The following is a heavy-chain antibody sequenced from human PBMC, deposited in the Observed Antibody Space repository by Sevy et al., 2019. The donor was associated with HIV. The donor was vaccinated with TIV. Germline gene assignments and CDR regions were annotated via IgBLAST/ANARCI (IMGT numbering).Heavy chain of an antibody. CDR1: GYSFTSHW. Sequence: GESLKISCKGSGYSFTSHWIGWVRHMPGKGLEWMGIIYPDDSASRYSPSFQGQVTFSADKSISTAYLQWSSLKASDTAMYYCATSRSGYFDTSGYYIYWGQGTLVTVSS. D-gene: IGHD3-22*01. V-gene: IGHV5-51*01. CDR2: IYPDDSAS. CDR3: ATSRSGYFDTSGYYIY. J-gene: IGHJ4*02.